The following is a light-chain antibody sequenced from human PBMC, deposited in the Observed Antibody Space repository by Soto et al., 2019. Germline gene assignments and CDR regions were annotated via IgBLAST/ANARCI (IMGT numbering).Light chain of an antibody. CDR1: QTVSSN. J-gene: IGKJ1*01. V-gene: IGKV3-15*01. CDR2: ATS. Sequence: RVLPQSPAPLPASQGEKIALSCRASQTVSSNLAWYQHKPGRAPRLLIYATSTRATDVSARFSGSGDGTEFTLTISSLQPEDFAVYYCQQYNNWPQVSFGPGTKVDIK. CDR3: QQYNNWPQVS.